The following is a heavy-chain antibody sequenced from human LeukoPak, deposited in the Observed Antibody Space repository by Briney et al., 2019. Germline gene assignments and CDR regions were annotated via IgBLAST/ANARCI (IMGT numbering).Heavy chain of an antibody. J-gene: IGHJ4*02. CDR3: ARQYSSSWSHHFDY. CDR1: GDSISSSSHH. D-gene: IGHD6-13*01. CDR2: IYYSGST. V-gene: IGHV4-39*01. Sequence: SETLSLTCTVSGDSISSSSHHWGWIRQPPGKGLEWIGSIYYSGSTYYNPSLKSRVTISVDTSKNQFSLKLSSVTAADTAVYYCARQYSSSWSHHFDYWGQGTLVTVSS.